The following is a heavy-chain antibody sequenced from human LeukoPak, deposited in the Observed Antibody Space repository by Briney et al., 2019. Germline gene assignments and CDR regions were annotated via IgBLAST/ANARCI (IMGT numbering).Heavy chain of an antibody. D-gene: IGHD1-7*01. J-gene: IGHJ4*02. CDR3: ARQHNWNYGY. CDR2: IYTSGST. V-gene: IGHV4-61*02. Sequence: SETLSLTCTVSGGSISSGSYYWSWIRQPAGKGLEWIGRIYTSGSTNYTPSLKSRVTISVDTSKNQFSLKLSSVTAADTAVYYCARQHNWNYGYWGQGTLVTVSS. CDR1: GGSISSGSYY.